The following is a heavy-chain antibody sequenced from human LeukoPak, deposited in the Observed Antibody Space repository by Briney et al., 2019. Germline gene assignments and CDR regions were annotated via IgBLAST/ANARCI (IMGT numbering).Heavy chain of an antibody. CDR1: GGSFSDYY. CDR3: ARGEGTLAGRRWPYYFYYYMDV. D-gene: IGHD6-19*01. CDR2: INHSGTT. Sequence: SETLSLTCVVYGGSFSDYYWSWVRQPPGKGLEWIGEINHSGTTKYNPSLKSRVTISIRTSNNQFSLNLNSVTAADTAVYFCARGEGTLAGRRWPYYFYYYMDVWGKGTTVTVSS. J-gene: IGHJ6*03. V-gene: IGHV4-34*01.